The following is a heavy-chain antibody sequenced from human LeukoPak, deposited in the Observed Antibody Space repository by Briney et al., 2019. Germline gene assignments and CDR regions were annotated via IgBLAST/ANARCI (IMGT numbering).Heavy chain of an antibody. V-gene: IGHV1-18*01. CDR1: GYTFTSYG. J-gene: IGHJ1*01. CDR3: ARTPGYSSGYLPGYFQH. D-gene: IGHD6-19*01. Sequence: ASVKVSCKASGYTFTSYGISWVRQAPGQGLEWMGWISAYNGNTNYAQKLQGRVTMTTDTSTSTAYMELRSLRSDDTAVYYCARTPGYSSGYLPGYFQHWGQGTLVTVSS. CDR2: ISAYNGNT.